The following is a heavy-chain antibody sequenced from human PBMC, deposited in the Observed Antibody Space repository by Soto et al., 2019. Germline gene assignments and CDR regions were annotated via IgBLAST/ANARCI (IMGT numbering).Heavy chain of an antibody. CDR3: ARDLGVVPPHDAFDI. Sequence: ASVKVSCKASGYTFTSYYMHWVRQAPGQGLEWMGIINPSGGSTSYAQKFQGRVTITRDTSTSTVYMELSSLRSEDTAVYYCARDLGVVPPHDAFDIWGQGTMVTVSS. D-gene: IGHD2-15*01. CDR1: GYTFTSYY. V-gene: IGHV1-46*01. J-gene: IGHJ3*02. CDR2: INPSGGST.